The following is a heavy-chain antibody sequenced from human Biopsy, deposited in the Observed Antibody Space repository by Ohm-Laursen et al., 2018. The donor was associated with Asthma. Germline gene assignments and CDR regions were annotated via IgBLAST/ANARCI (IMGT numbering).Heavy chain of an antibody. CDR2: VYWTGST. Sequence: SDTLSLPCSVYGGFISSFYWSWIRQSPEKGLEWMGYVYWTGSTNYNPSLKSRITMSVDTSKNRMFLELTSVTAADTAIYYCVRAVRNEQWLAPFDYWGQGKPVTVSS. CDR1: GGFISSFY. V-gene: IGHV4-59*07. CDR3: VRAVRNEQWLAPFDY. J-gene: IGHJ4*02. D-gene: IGHD6-19*01.